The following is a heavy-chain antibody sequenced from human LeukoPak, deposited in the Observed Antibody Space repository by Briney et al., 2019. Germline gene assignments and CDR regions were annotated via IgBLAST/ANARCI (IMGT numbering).Heavy chain of an antibody. V-gene: IGHV4-59*01. CDR3: ARDHRGAPRAFDI. Sequence: SETLSLTCTVSGGSISSYYWSWIRQPPGKGLEWIGYIYYSGSTNYNPSLKSRVTISVDTSKNQFSLKLSSVTAADTAVYYCARDHRGAPRAFDIWGQGTMVTVSS. CDR2: IYYSGST. J-gene: IGHJ3*02. CDR1: GGSISSYY. D-gene: IGHD1-26*01.